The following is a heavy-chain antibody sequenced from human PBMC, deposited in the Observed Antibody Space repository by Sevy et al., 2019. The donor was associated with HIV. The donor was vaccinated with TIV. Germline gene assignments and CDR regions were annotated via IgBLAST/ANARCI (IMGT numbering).Heavy chain of an antibody. CDR1: GYTFTGYA. CDR3: ARGPAWFGAYGLDV. J-gene: IGHJ6*02. D-gene: IGHD3-10*01. CDR2: MNADNGNT. Sequence: ASVKVSCKASGYTFTGYAIHWVRQAPGQRLEWMGWMNADNGNTKYPQKFQERVNFTRDTSANTAYMELSSLRSEDTATYYCARGPAWFGAYGLDVWGLGTTVTVSS. V-gene: IGHV1-3*01.